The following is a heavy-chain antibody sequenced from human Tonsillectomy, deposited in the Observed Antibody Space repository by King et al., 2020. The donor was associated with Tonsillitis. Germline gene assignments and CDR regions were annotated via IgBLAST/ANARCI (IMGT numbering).Heavy chain of an antibody. CDR1: GFSLTTSGVG. J-gene: IGHJ4*02. D-gene: IGHD3-10*01. CDR3: AHRGPSGSVDY. CDR2: IYWDDDR. Sequence: TLKESGPALVKPTQTLTLTCTFSGFSLTTSGVGVGWIRQPPGKALEWLALIYWDDDRPYSPSLMSRLTITKDTSKNQVVLTMTNIDPVDTATYFCAHRGPSGSVDYWGQGTLVTVSS. V-gene: IGHV2-5*02.